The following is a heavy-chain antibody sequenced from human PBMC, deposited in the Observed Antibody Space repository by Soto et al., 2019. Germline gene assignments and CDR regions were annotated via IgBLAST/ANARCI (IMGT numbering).Heavy chain of an antibody. V-gene: IGHV4-59*01. Sequence: QVQLQESGPGLVKPSETLSLTCTVSGGSISSYYWTWIRQPPGKGLEWIGYIYDSGSTNYNPSLKSRVTISVDTSKNQFSLKLSFVTAADTAVYYCARESIIAGGIPRYYYYYGMDVWGQGTTVTVSS. J-gene: IGHJ6*02. CDR1: GGSISSYY. CDR3: ARESIIAGGIPRYYYYYGMDV. CDR2: IYDSGST. D-gene: IGHD6-13*01.